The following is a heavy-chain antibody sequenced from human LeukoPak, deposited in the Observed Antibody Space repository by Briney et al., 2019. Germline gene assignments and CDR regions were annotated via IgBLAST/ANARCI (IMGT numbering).Heavy chain of an antibody. CDR2: ISGSGGST. J-gene: IGHJ5*02. Sequence: GGSLRLSCAASGFTFSSYAMSWVRQAPGKGLEWVSAISGSGGSTYYADSVKGRFTISRGNSKNTLYLQMNSLRAEDTAVYYCAKSAGLAARPRFPNWFDPWGQGTLVTVSS. CDR3: AKSAGLAARPRFPNWFDP. V-gene: IGHV3-23*01. CDR1: GFTFSSYA. D-gene: IGHD6-6*01.